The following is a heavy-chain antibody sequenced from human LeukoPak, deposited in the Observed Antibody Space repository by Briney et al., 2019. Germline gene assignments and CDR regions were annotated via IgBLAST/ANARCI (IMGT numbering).Heavy chain of an antibody. D-gene: IGHD1-26*01. V-gene: IGHV3-48*01. CDR2: ISSSSSTI. J-gene: IGHJ4*02. CDR3: ARGDVLSGSYIFDY. CDR1: GFTFSSYS. Sequence: PGGSLRLSCAASGFTFSSYSMNWVRQAPGKGLEWVSYISSSSSTIYYADSVKGRFTISRDNAKNSLYLQMNSLRAEDTAVYYCARGDVLSGSYIFDYWGQGPLVTVSS.